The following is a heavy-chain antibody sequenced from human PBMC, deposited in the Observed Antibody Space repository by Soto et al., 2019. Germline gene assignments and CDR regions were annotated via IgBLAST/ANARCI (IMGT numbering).Heavy chain of an antibody. J-gene: IGHJ3*02. D-gene: IGHD3-10*01. Sequence: QVQLHESGPGLVKPSQTLSLTGTVSGGSISSGAYYWSWIRQPPGKGLEWIGYIYDSGSTYYNPSLKSPVTISVDTSKNQCSLKLRSVTAADTAGYYCASLDRDYYGSQTTGGFAFDIWGQGTMVTVSS. CDR2: IYDSGST. CDR3: ASLDRDYYGSQTTGGFAFDI. CDR1: GGSISSGAYY. V-gene: IGHV4-30-4*01.